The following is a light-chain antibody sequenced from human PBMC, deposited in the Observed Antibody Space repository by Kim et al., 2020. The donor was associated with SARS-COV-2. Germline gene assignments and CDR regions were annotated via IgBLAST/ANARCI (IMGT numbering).Light chain of an antibody. Sequence: ATISCKSSQTILSSPNNTDCLAWYQQKPGQPPKLLIYWASTRESGVPDRFSGSGSGTDFTLTISSLQAEDVAVYYCQQYYRIPLTFGGGTKVDIK. CDR1: QTILSSPNNTDC. J-gene: IGKJ4*01. V-gene: IGKV4-1*01. CDR2: WAS. CDR3: QQYYRIPLT.